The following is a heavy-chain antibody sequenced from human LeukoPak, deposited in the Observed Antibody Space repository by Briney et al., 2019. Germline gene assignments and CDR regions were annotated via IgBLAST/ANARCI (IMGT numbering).Heavy chain of an antibody. CDR2: IKQDGSEK. CDR1: GFTFSSYW. Sequence: QTGGSLRLSCAASGFTFSSYWMSWVRQAPGKGLEWVANIKQDGSEKYYVDSVKGRFTISRDNAKNLLYLQMNSLRAEDTAVYYCAATPPEYYYYGMDVWGQGTTVTVSS. J-gene: IGHJ6*02. CDR3: AATPPEYYYYGMDV. V-gene: IGHV3-7*01.